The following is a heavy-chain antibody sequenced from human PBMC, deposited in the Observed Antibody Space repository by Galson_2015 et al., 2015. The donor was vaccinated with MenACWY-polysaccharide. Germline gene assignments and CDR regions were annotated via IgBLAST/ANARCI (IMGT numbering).Heavy chain of an antibody. Sequence: SVKVSCKAFGYTFSNYAMHWVRQAPGQRLEWLGWINGGGGKSKYSQNFQDRITITRDTSASTVSMELSSLRSEDTAVYYCARTEAGDFRLDYWGQGTLVTVSS. CDR1: GYTFSNYA. CDR3: ARTEAGDFRLDY. D-gene: IGHD6-19*01. CDR2: INGGGGKS. J-gene: IGHJ4*02. V-gene: IGHV1-3*01.